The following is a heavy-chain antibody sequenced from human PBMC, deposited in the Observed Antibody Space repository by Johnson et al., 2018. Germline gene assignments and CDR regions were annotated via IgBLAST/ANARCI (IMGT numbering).Heavy chain of an antibody. Sequence: VQLVESGGGLVQPGRSLRLSCAASGFTFDDYAMHWVRQAPGQGLEWVSGISWNSGSIGYADPVKGRFTISRDNAKNSLYLQMKSLRAEDTALYYWAKDKGDVVVAAPSGGMDVWGQGTTVTVSS. J-gene: IGHJ6*02. CDR3: AKDKGDVVVAAPSGGMDV. CDR2: ISWNSGSI. CDR1: GFTFDDYA. V-gene: IGHV3-9*01. D-gene: IGHD2-15*01.